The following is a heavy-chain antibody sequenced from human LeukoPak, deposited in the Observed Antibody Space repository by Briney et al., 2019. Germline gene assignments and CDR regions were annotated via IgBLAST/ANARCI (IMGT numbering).Heavy chain of an antibody. CDR3: ARGSRVRGVIHNWFDP. J-gene: IGHJ5*02. CDR2: IYYNGNT. D-gene: IGHD3-10*01. CDR1: GGSISSGGYF. V-gene: IGHV4-31*03. Sequence: PSETLSLTCTVSGGSISSGGYFWTWIRQHPGKVLEWIGFIYYNGNTYYNPSLKSRVTISVDTSKNQFSLKLSSVTAADTAVYYCARGSRVRGVIHNWFDPWGQGTLVTVSS.